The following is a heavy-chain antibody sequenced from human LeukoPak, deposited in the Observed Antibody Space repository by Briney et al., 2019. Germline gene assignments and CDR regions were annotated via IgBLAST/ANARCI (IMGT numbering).Heavy chain of an antibody. CDR3: ARDPGDYAFDY. CDR1: GFTFSSYG. Sequence: GGSLRLSCAAPGFTFSSYGMHWVRQAPGKGLEWVAVIWYDGSNKYYADSVKGRFTISRDNSKNTLYLQMNSLRAEDTAVYYCARDPGDYAFDYWGQGTLVTVSS. J-gene: IGHJ4*02. CDR2: IWYDGSNK. V-gene: IGHV3-33*01. D-gene: IGHD4-17*01.